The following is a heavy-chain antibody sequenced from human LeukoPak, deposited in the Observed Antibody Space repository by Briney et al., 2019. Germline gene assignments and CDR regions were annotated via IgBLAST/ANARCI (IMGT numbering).Heavy chain of an antibody. CDR2: IYYTGST. J-gene: IGHJ4*02. CDR3: ARGRYSGGWYDY. CDR1: GGCISTYY. Sequence: SETLSLTCTVSGGCISTYYWSWIRQPPGKGLEYIAYIYYTGSTDYNPSLKSRVSISVDTSKNQFSLELNSVTAADTAVYYCARGRYSGGWYDYWGQGTLVTVSS. V-gene: IGHV4-59*01. D-gene: IGHD6-19*01.